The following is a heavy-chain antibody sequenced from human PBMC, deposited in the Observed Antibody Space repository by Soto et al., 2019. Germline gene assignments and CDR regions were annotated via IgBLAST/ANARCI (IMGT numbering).Heavy chain of an antibody. Sequence: GSLRLSCAASGFTFSSYGMHWVRQAPGKGLEWVAVIWYDGSNKYYADSVKGRFTISRDNSKNTLYLQMNSLRAEDTAVYYCARDLFSSGHNYWGQGTLVTVSS. V-gene: IGHV3-33*01. J-gene: IGHJ4*02. CDR2: IWYDGSNK. CDR3: ARDLFSSGHNY. D-gene: IGHD6-19*01. CDR1: GFTFSSYG.